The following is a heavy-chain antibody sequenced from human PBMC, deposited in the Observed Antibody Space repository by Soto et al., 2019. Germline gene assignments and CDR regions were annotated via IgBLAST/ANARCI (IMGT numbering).Heavy chain of an antibody. Sequence: VQLVQSGAEVKKPGESLKISCKGSEFSFTTYWIAWVRQMPGEGLEWMGIIYPGDSKTTYSPSFQGQVTNSADKFIINAPLHFICLKVSDSVMFYCTRDLGYGGNSAVVDIWGQGTRVTVSS. CDR1: EFSFTTYW. CDR3: TRDLGYGGNSAVVDI. V-gene: IGHV5-51*03. J-gene: IGHJ3*02. D-gene: IGHD2-21*01. CDR2: IYPGDSKT.